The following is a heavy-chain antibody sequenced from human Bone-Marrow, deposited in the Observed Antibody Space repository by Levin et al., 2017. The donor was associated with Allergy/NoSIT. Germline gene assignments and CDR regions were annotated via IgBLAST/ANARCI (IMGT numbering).Heavy chain of an antibody. CDR2: ITNGGGGRI. V-gene: IGHV3-23*01. CDR1: GFTFSGYA. CDR3: AKRWGVEYFDWSFDY. J-gene: IGHJ4*02. Sequence: GESLKISCSASGFTFSGYAMSWVRQAPGKGLEWVADITNGGGGRIYYTDSVKGRFTISRDNSKSTLYLQMNSLRAGDTAVYYCAKRWGVEYFDWSFDYWGRGTLVTVSS. D-gene: IGHD3-9*01.